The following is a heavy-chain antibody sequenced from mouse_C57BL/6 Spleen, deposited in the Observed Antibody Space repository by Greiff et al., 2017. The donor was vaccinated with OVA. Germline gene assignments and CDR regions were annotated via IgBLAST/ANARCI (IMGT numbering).Heavy chain of an antibody. CDR1: GYTFTSYW. J-gene: IGHJ2*01. CDR2: IDPSDSYT. D-gene: IGHD1-1*01. Sequence: QVQLKQPGAELVKPGASVKLSCKASGYTFTSYWMQWVKQRPGQGLEWIGEIDPSDSYTNYNQKFKGKATLNVDTSSSTAYMPLSSLTSEDSAVYYCARSVTTVDFDYWGQGTTLTVSS. V-gene: IGHV1-50*01. CDR3: ARSVTTVDFDY.